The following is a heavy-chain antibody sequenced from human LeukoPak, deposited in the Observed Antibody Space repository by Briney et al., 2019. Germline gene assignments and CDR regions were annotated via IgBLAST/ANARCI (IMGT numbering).Heavy chain of an antibody. V-gene: IGHV3-11*04. CDR2: INSEGDNI. Sequence: GGSLRLSCVGSGFTFSDHFMSWIRQVPGKEPEWLSYINSEGDNILYRDSVKGRFTISRDNAENSLYLQMNSLKAEDTAVYYCATSRVFDYWGQGALVIVSS. CDR1: GFTFSDHF. CDR3: ATSRVFDY. J-gene: IGHJ4*02.